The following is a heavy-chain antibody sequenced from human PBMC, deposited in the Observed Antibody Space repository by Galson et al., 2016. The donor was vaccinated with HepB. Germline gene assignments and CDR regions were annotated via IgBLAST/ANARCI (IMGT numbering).Heavy chain of an antibody. CDR3: AKAAQYCSSSSCRNWFDP. J-gene: IGHJ5*02. Sequence: SLRLSCAASGFTFGDYAMHWVRQAPGKGLEWVSGISWNSGNTGYVDSVKGRFTISRDNPKNSLYLQMNSLRAEDTALYHCAKAAQYCSSSSCRNWFDPWGQGTLVTVSS. V-gene: IGHV3-9*01. CDR2: ISWNSGNT. CDR1: GFTFGDYA. D-gene: IGHD2-2*01.